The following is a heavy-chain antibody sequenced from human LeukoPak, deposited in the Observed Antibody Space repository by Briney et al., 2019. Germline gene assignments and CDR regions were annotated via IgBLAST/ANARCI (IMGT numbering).Heavy chain of an antibody. CDR3: AKTGSSGWSSDDDAFDI. D-gene: IGHD6-19*01. Sequence: GGSLRLSCAASGFTFSSYGMNWVRQAPGKGLEWVSSISSSSSYIFYADSVKGRFTISRDNAKNSLYLQMNSLRAEDTALYYCAKTGSSGWSSDDDAFDIWGQGTMVTVSS. V-gene: IGHV3-21*04. CDR2: ISSSSSYI. J-gene: IGHJ3*02. CDR1: GFTFSSYG.